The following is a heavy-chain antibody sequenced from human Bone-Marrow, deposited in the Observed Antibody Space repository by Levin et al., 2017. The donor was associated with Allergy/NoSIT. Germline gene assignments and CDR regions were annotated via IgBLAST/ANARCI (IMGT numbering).Heavy chain of an antibody. V-gene: IGHV3-74*03. CDR3: ARGFRSSWYTDFDY. CDR2: ISNDGATT. Sequence: GGSLRLSCGASGFTFSSYYMHWVRQVPGKRPVWVARISNDGATTMYADSVRGRFTISRDNAKNTLFLQMNSLTVEDTAVYYCARGFRSSWYTDFDYWGQGTRVNVSS. J-gene: IGHJ4*02. CDR1: GFTFSSYY. D-gene: IGHD6-13*01.